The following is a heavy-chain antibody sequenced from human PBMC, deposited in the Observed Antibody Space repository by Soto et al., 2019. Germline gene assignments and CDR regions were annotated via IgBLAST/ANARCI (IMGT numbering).Heavy chain of an antibody. CDR3: ARDSSITPRPLDY. Sequence: GGSLRLSCAASGFTFRDYYMSWIRQAPGKGLEWVSYISSTGSYAKYADSVKGRFTISRDNAKNSLYLQMNSLRAEDMAVYYCARDSSITPRPLDYWGQGTPVTVSS. CDR1: GFTFRDYY. D-gene: IGHD6-6*01. CDR2: ISSTGSYA. J-gene: IGHJ4*02. V-gene: IGHV3-11*06.